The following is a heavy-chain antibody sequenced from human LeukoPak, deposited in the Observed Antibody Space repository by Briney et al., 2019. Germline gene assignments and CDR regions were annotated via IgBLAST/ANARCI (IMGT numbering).Heavy chain of an antibody. D-gene: IGHD3-10*01. J-gene: IGHJ3*02. V-gene: IGHV5-10-1*01. CDR2: IDPSDSYT. CDR3: AMSMVLGVGMGGAFDI. CDR1: GYSFTSYW. Sequence: GESLRISCRGSGYSFTSYWISWVRQMPGKGLGWMGRIDPSDSYTNYSTSLHGHVTISADQSISTAYLQWSSRKASDTAMYDCAMSMVLGVGMGGAFDIWGQGTMVTVSS.